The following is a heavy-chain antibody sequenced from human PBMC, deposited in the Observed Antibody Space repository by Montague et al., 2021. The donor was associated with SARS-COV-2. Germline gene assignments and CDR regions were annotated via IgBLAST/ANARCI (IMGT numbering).Heavy chain of an antibody. V-gene: IGHV4-39*01. CDR2: IYYSGST. Sequence: SETLSLTCTVSGGSIRSSSYYWGWIRQPPGKGLEWIVSIYYSGSTYYNPSLKSRVTISVDTSKNQFSLKLSSVTAADTAVYYCARHRITIFWGRMFDYWGQGTLVTVSS. CDR1: GGSIRSSSYY. J-gene: IGHJ4*02. CDR3: ARHRITIFWGRMFDY. D-gene: IGHD3-3*01.